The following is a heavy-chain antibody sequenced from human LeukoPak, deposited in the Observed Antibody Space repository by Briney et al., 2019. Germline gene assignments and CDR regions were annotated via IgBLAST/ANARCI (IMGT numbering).Heavy chain of an antibody. CDR3: ARGDFSFDP. CDR1: GFTFSSYA. CDR2: ISYDGSNR. Sequence: GRPLRLSCAASGFTFSSYAMHWVRQAPGKGLEWVAVISYDGSNRYYADSVKGRFTISRDNSKNTLYLQMNSLRAGDTAVYYCARGDFSFDPWGQGTLVTVSS. V-gene: IGHV3-30*01. D-gene: IGHD3-3*01. J-gene: IGHJ5*02.